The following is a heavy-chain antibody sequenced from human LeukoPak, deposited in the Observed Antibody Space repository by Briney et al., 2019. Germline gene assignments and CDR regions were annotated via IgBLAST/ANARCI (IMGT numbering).Heavy chain of an antibody. D-gene: IGHD3-22*01. CDR2: IYYSGST. V-gene: IGHV4-30-4*01. CDR3: ATYDSSGYYGLDAFDI. Sequence: PSETLSLTCTVSGGSISSGDYYWSWIRQPPGKGLEWIGYIYYSGSTYYNPSLKSRVTISVDTSKSQFSLKLSSVTAADTAVYYCATYDSSGYYGLDAFDIWGQGTMVTVSS. J-gene: IGHJ3*02. CDR1: GGSISSGDYY.